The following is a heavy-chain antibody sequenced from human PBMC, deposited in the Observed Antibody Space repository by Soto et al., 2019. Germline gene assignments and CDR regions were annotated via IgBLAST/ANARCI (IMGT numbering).Heavy chain of an antibody. D-gene: IGHD3-10*01. CDR2: ISAYNGNT. CDR3: ARVPPAGVRGVIFHFDY. CDR1: GYTFTSYG. V-gene: IGHV1-18*01. J-gene: IGHJ4*02. Sequence: ASVKVSCKASGYTFTSYGISWVRQASGQGLEWMGWISAYNGNTNYAQKIQGRVTMTTDTSTSTAYMELRSLRSDDTAVYYCARVPPAGVRGVIFHFDYWGQGTLVTV.